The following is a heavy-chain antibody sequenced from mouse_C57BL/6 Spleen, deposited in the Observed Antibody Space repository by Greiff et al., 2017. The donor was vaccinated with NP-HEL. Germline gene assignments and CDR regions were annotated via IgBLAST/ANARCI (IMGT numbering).Heavy chain of an antibody. Sequence: VQLQQSGAELARPGASVKLSCKASGYTFTSYGISWVKQRTGQGLEWIGEIYPRSGNTYYNEKFKGKATLTADKSSSTAYTELRSLTSEDSAVYFCAREGGLYAMDYWGQGTSVTVSS. CDR3: AREGGLYAMDY. D-gene: IGHD1-1*02. CDR1: GYTFTSYG. J-gene: IGHJ4*01. V-gene: IGHV1-81*01. CDR2: IYPRSGNT.